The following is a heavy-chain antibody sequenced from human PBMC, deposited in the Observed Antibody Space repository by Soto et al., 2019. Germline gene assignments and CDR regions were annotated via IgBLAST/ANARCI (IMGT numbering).Heavy chain of an antibody. Sequence: EVQLVDSGGGLVQPGGSLRLSCAASEFTFRSYWMYWVRQSPGKGLVWVSRISGDGSSTTYADSVRGRFTISRDNAKNTVYLQMDSLRAEDTAVYYCARSLPGTYGAFDLWGQGTMVTVSS. J-gene: IGHJ3*01. CDR2: ISGDGSST. CDR3: ARSLPGTYGAFDL. D-gene: IGHD1-7*01. V-gene: IGHV3-74*01. CDR1: EFTFRSYW.